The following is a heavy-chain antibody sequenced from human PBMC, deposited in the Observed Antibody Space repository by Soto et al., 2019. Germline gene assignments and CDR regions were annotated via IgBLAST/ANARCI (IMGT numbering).Heavy chain of an antibody. V-gene: IGHV2-5*02. CDR2: IYWDDDK. D-gene: IGHD3-10*01. J-gene: IGHJ4*01. Sequence: QITLKESGPTLVKPTQPLTLTCTFSGFSLSTSGVGVGWIRQPPGKALEWLALIYWDDDKRYSPSLKSRLTITKDTSKNQVVLTMTNMDPVDTATYYCAHRREVTMVRAVITHYFDFWGHGTLVTVSS. CDR3: AHRREVTMVRAVITHYFDF. CDR1: GFSLSTSGVG.